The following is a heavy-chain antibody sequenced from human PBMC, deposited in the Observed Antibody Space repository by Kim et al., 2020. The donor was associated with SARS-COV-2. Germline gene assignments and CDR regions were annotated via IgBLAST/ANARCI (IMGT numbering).Heavy chain of an antibody. CDR3: ARVVDTAFPETMDV. J-gene: IGHJ6*02. Sequence: SVNVSCKASGGTFSSYAISWVRQAPGQGLEWMGGIIPIFGTANYAQKFQGRVTITADESTSTAYMELSSLRSEDTAVYYCARVVDTAFPETMDVWGQGTTVTVSS. D-gene: IGHD5-18*01. V-gene: IGHV1-69*13. CDR2: IIPIFGTA. CDR1: GGTFSSYA.